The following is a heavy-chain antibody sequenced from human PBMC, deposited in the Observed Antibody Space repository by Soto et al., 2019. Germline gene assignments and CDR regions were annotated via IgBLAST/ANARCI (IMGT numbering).Heavy chain of an antibody. CDR3: ARDLNRWMVIVAIRSGPFDY. CDR1: GFTFSTYG. CDR2: ISSSSSTI. D-gene: IGHD5-12*01. V-gene: IGHV3-48*02. Sequence: EVQLVESGGGLVQPGGSLRLSCAASGFTFSTYGMNWVRQAPGKGLEWVSYISSSSSTIYYADSVKGRFTISRDNAKNSLYLQMNSLRDEDTAVYYCARDLNRWMVIVAIRSGPFDYWGQGTLVTVSS. J-gene: IGHJ4*02.